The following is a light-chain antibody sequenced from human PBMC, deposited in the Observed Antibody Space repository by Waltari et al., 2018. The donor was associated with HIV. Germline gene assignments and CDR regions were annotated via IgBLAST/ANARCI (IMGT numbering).Light chain of an antibody. V-gene: IGLV1-47*01. CDR2: RNY. Sequence: QSVLPQPPSASGTPGQTVTIPCSGSTSTIETQCVYWHQQLPGTAPNLLFYRNYKRPAGGPERFSVSKSGASASLVISGLRSEDEADYYCEAWDSTLKETLFGGGDQADRP. CDR3: EAWDSTLKETL. CDR1: TSTIETQC. J-gene: IGLJ3*02.